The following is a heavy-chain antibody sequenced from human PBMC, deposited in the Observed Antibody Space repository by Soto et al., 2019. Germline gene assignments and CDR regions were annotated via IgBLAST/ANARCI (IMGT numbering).Heavy chain of an antibody. J-gene: IGHJ4*02. CDR1: GDSISTNNW. Sequence: PSETLSLTCAVSGDSISTNNWWSWVRQSPGKGLEWIGEIYHSVSTNNNPSLKSRVTISADTSKNQFSLKLSSVTAADTAVYYCARGRMMVRGYFDYWGQGALVTVSS. D-gene: IGHD3-10*01. CDR2: IYHSVST. CDR3: ARGRMMVRGYFDY. V-gene: IGHV4-4*02.